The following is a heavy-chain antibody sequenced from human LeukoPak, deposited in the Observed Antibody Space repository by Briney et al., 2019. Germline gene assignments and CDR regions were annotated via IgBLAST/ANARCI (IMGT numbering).Heavy chain of an antibody. J-gene: IGHJ5*02. CDR1: GGSISGYH. D-gene: IGHD6-13*01. CDR3: ARQAAAGSNWFDP. CDR2: IYYSGST. Sequence: PSETLSLTCNVSGGSISGYHWSWIRQPPGKGPEWLGYIYYSGSTNYNPSLKGRVTISVDTSKNQFSLKLSSVTAADTAVYYCARQAAAGSNWFDPWGQGTLVTVSS. V-gene: IGHV4-59*08.